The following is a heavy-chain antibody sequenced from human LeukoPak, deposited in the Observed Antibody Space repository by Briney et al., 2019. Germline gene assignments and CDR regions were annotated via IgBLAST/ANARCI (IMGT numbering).Heavy chain of an antibody. CDR2: ISSDGSST. Sequence: GGSLRLSCAASGFTFSSYWMHWVRQAPGGGLVWVSRISSDGSSTSYADSVKCRFTISRDNAKNTLNLQMNSLRAEDTAVYYCARGGGATNWGQGTLVTVSA. V-gene: IGHV3-74*01. CDR1: GFTFSSYW. J-gene: IGHJ4*02. D-gene: IGHD1-26*01. CDR3: ARGGGATN.